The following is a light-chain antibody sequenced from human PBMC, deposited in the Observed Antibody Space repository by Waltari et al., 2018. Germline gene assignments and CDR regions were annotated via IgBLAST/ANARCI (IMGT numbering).Light chain of an antibody. CDR1: SSDVGGYNY. J-gene: IGLJ2*01. Sequence: QSALTQPASVSGSPGQSITISCTGTSSDVGGYNYVSWYQQHPGKAPKLMLYAVSKRTSGVSKRFSGSKSGNTSSLTISGLQAEDDADYYCSSYTSSSTLVFGGGTKLTVL. CDR2: AVS. V-gene: IGLV2-14*03. CDR3: SSYTSSSTLV.